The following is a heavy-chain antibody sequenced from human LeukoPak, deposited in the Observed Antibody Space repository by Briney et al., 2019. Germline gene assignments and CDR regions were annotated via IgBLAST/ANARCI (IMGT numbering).Heavy chain of an antibody. V-gene: IGHV4-34*01. Sequence: SETLSLTCVVYGGSFSGYYWSWIRQPPGKGLEWIGEINHSGSTKYYPSLKSRVTISVDTSKNQFSLKLSSVTAADTAVYYCARDRVGVSAYDSLFDYWGQGTLVTVSS. CDR1: GGSFSGYY. CDR2: INHSGST. D-gene: IGHD5-12*01. CDR3: ARDRVGVSAYDSLFDY. J-gene: IGHJ4*02.